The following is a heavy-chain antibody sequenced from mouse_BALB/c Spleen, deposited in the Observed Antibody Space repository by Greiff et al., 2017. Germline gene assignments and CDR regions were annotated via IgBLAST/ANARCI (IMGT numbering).Heavy chain of an antibody. CDR1: GFTFSSFG. D-gene: IGHD2-14*01. V-gene: IGHV5-17*02. CDR3: ARGYDWFDY. Sequence: EVKLVESGGGLVQPGGSRKLSCAASGFTFSSFGMHWVRQAPEKGLEWVAYISSGSSTIYYADTVKGRFTISRDNPKNTLFLQLTSLRSEDTAMYYCARGYDWFDYWGQGTTLTVSS. J-gene: IGHJ2*01. CDR2: ISSGSSTI.